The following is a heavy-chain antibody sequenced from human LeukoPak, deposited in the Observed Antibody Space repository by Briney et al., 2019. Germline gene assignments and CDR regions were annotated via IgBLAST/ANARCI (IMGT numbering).Heavy chain of an antibody. J-gene: IGHJ4*02. CDR2: IHHSGST. CDR1: GDSVTNHQ. CDR3: ARYPLAFDF. D-gene: IGHD6-6*01. Sequence: SETLSLTCTVSGDSVTNHQWSWVRQPPGKGLEWIAYIHHSGSTDYNPSLKNRVTISIDTSKNQFSLRLIPVTAADTAVYYWARYPLAFDFCGQGILVTVSS. V-gene: IGHV4-59*02.